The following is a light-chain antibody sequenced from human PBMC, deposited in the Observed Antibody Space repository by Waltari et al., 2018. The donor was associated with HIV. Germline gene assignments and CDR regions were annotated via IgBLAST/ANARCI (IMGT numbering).Light chain of an antibody. CDR3: AAWDVSLNGLV. V-gene: IGLV1-44*01. CDR2: SND. Sequence: QSVLTQPPSASGPPGQRVTISWSGSRSNIGRKTANWYQQLPETAPKLPIYSNDQRPSWVPDRFSGSKSGTSASLAISGLQSEDEAGYYCAAWDVSLNGLVFGGGTKVTVL. CDR1: RSNIGRKT. J-gene: IGLJ2*01.